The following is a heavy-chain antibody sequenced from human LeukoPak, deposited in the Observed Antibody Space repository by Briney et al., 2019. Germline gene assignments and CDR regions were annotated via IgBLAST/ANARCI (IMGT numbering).Heavy chain of an antibody. CDR1: SLTFSRYR. V-gene: IGHV3-23*01. CDR2: TSSSGCKT. CDR3: AKAYQRHRADFFYYNYLYV. J-gene: IGHJ4*02. D-gene: IGHD1-26*01. Sequence: GGSLRLSCAASSLTFSRYRMLWPRHATRKGLVWVTCTSSSGCKTYHADSVKGRFPISRDNSKNTLYLQMHRLRAEDTAVYFCAKAYQRHRADFFYYNYLYVWGQGTLVTVSS.